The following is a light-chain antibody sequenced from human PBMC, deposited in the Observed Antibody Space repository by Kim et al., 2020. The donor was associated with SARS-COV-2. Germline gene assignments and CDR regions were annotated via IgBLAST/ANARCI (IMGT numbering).Light chain of an antibody. Sequence: KTVTIACTGSGGSIAINYVQWYQQRPGRAPATVIYENNQRPSGVPDRFSGSIDSSSNSASLTISGLKTEDEADYYCQSYDSSSHWVFGGGTQLTVL. J-gene: IGLJ3*02. CDR1: GGSIAINY. CDR3: QSYDSSSHWV. CDR2: ENN. V-gene: IGLV6-57*02.